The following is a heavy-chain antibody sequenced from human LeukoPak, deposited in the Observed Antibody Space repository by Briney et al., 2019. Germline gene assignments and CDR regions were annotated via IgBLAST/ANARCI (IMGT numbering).Heavy chain of an antibody. V-gene: IGHV3-48*03. CDR3: ARVIVLRGYMDV. CDR1: GFTFSSYE. D-gene: IGHD1-26*01. Sequence: PGGSLRLPCAASGFTFSSYEMNWVRQAPGKGLEWVSYISSSGSTIYYADSVRGRFTISRDNAKNSLYLQMNSLRAEDTAVYYCARVIVLRGYMDVWGKGTTVTVSS. CDR2: ISSSGSTI. J-gene: IGHJ6*03.